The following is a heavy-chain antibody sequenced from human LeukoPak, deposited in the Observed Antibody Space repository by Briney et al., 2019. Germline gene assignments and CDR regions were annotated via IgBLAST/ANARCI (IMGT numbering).Heavy chain of an antibody. CDR1: GFTFSSYS. CDR3: AKVQVPAAIRNYFDY. D-gene: IGHD2-2*02. V-gene: IGHV3-21*04. CDR2: ISSSSSYI. J-gene: IGHJ4*02. Sequence: PGGSLRLSCAASGFTFSSYSMNWVRQAPGKGLEWVSSISSSSSYIYYADSVKGRFTISRDNSKNTLYLQMNSLRAEDTAVYYCAKVQVPAAIRNYFDYWGQGTLVTVSS.